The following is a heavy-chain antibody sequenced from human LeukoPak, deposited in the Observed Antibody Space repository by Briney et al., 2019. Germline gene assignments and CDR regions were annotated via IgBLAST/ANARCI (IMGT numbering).Heavy chain of an antibody. D-gene: IGHD4-17*01. Sequence: GGSLRLSCAASGFTFSSYAMSWVRQAPGKGLEWVSAIGGSGVHTYYADSAKGRFTIFRDNSKSTLYLQMNNLRGEDTAVYYCAKDRMVTTGLGALDIWGPGTMVTVSS. V-gene: IGHV3-23*01. J-gene: IGHJ3*02. CDR3: AKDRMVTTGLGALDI. CDR2: IGGSGVHT. CDR1: GFTFSSYA.